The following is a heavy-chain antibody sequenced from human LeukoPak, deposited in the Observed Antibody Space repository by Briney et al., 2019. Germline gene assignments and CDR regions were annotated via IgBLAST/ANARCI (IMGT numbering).Heavy chain of an antibody. D-gene: IGHD3-22*01. CDR1: GGSFRGYY. CDR3: ARGLAGGYDFDY. V-gene: IGHV4-34*01. J-gene: IGHJ4*02. Sequence: PSETLSLTCAAYGGSFRGYYWTWIRQPPGKGLEWIGEIHHGGNTNQHPSLKTRVTISIDTSKNQFSLKLTSVTAADTAVYYCARGLAGGYDFDYWGQGTLVTVSS. CDR2: IHHGGNT.